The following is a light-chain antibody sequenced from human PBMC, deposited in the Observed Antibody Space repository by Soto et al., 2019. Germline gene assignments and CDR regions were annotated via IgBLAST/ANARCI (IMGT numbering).Light chain of an antibody. V-gene: IGLV2-14*01. CDR3: SSYTSSMTNV. CDR2: DVG. Sequence: QSALTQPASVSGSPGQSITISCTGTSSDVGGYNYVSWYQQHPGKAPKLMLYDVGDRPSGVSYRFSGSKSGNTASLTISGLQAADEADYFCSSYTSSMTNVFGSGTKVTVL. J-gene: IGLJ1*01. CDR1: SSDVGGYNY.